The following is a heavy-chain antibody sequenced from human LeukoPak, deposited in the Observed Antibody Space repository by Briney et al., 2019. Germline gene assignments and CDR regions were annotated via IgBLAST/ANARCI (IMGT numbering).Heavy chain of an antibody. CDR3: AGCYDSSGYCPS. V-gene: IGHV4-59*01. CDR2: IYYSGST. D-gene: IGHD3-22*01. CDR1: GGSISSYY. J-gene: IGHJ5*02. Sequence: PSETLSLTCTVSGGSISSYYWSWIRQPPGKGLEWIGYIYYSGSTNYNPSLKSRVTISVDTSKNQFSLKLSSVTAADTAVYYCAGCYDSSGYCPSWGQGTLVTVSS.